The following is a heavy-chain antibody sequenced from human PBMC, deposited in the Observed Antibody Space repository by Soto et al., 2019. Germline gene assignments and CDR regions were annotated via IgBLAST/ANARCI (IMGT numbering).Heavy chain of an antibody. CDR1: GFTFSSYV. CDR3: AKGRGGSGSLTPRVDF. CDR2: MSGGGDST. Sequence: PWGSLRLSCAASGFTFSSYVMSWVRQAPGKGLEWVSAMSGGGDSTYYADSVKGRFTVSRDGSKNTLYLQMSSLRAEDTALYYCAKGRGGSGSLTPRVDFWGQGTLVTVSS. J-gene: IGHJ4*02. V-gene: IGHV3-23*01. D-gene: IGHD3-10*01.